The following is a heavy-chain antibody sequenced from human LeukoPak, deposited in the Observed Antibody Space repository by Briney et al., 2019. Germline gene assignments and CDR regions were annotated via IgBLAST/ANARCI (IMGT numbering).Heavy chain of an antibody. V-gene: IGHV3-21*01. J-gene: IGHJ4*02. CDR2: ISSSSIYI. D-gene: IGHD3-22*01. CDR1: GFTFSSYS. Sequence: GGSLRLSCAASGFTFSSYSMNWVRQAPGKGLEWVSSISSSSIYIYYADSVKGRFTTSRDNAKKSLYLQMNSLRAEDTAVYYCARNYYDSSGYSPPDYWGQGTLVTVSS. CDR3: ARNYYDSSGYSPPDY.